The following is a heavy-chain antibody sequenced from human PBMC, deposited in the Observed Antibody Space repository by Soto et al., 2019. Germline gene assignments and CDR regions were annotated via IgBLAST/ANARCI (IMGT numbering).Heavy chain of an antibody. V-gene: IGHV4-34*01. Sequence: QVQLQQWGAGLLKPSETLSLTCAVYGGSFSGYYWSWIRQPPGKGLEWIGEINHSGSTNYNPSLKSRVTISVDTSKNPFSLKLSSVTAADTAVYYCARAAEHGGFDYWGQGTLVTVSS. D-gene: IGHD2-15*01. J-gene: IGHJ4*02. CDR3: ARAAEHGGFDY. CDR2: INHSGST. CDR1: GGSFSGYY.